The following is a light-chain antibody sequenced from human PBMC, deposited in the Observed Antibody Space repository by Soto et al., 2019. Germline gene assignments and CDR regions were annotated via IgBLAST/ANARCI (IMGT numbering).Light chain of an antibody. CDR3: QQYSDWPPIT. V-gene: IGKV3D-15*01. CDR1: HTISSSY. J-gene: IGKJ5*01. Sequence: EIVLTQSPGTLSLSPGERATLSCRASHTISSSYLAWYQQKPGQAPRLLIYDASTGATGTPARFSGSGSGTEFALTISSLQSEDFAIYYCQQYSDWPPITFGQGTRLEIK. CDR2: DAS.